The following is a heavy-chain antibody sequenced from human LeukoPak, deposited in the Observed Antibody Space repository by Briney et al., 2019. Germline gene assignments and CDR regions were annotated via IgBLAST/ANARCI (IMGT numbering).Heavy chain of an antibody. J-gene: IGHJ5*02. CDR2: IYYSGIT. CDR1: GASIRSSY. Sequence: PSETLSLTCTVAGASIRSSYWGWIRQPPGEGLQWIGYIYYSGITNYNPSLKSRVTISVDTSKTQFSLKLTTVTAADTAVYYCARHWRDSGYNWFDHWGQGTLVTVSS. D-gene: IGHD5-12*01. V-gene: IGHV4-59*08. CDR3: ARHWRDSGYNWFDH.